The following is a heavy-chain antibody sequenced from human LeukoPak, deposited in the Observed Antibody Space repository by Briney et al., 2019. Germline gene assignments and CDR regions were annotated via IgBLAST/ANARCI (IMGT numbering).Heavy chain of an antibody. CDR3: ATRSSNAYGLTYYGMDV. D-gene: IGHD3-10*01. CDR2: FDPEDGET. CDR1: GYTLTELS. J-gene: IGHJ6*04. Sequence: GASVKVSCKVSGYTLTELSMHWVRQAPGKGLEWMGGFDPEDGETIYAQKFQGRVTMTEVTSTDTAYMELSSPRSEDTAVYYCATRSSNAYGLTYYGMDVWGKGTTVTVSS. V-gene: IGHV1-24*01.